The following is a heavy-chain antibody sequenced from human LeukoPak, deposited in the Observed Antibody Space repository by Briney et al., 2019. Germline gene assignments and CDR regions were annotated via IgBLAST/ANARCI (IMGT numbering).Heavy chain of an antibody. CDR2: ISSSSSYT. Sequence: PGGSLRLSCAASGFTFSDYYMSWIRQAPGKGLEWVSYISSSSSYTNYADSVKGRFTISRDNAKNSLYLQMNSLRAEDTAVYYCAREESYYDILTGYYNIWFDPWGQGTLVTVSS. CDR3: AREESYYDILTGYYNIWFDP. D-gene: IGHD3-9*01. J-gene: IGHJ5*02. V-gene: IGHV3-11*06. CDR1: GFTFSDYY.